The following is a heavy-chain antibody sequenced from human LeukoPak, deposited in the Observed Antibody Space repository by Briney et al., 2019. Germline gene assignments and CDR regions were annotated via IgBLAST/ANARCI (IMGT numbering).Heavy chain of an antibody. D-gene: IGHD2-2*01. CDR3: ARAYASGLDY. CDR1: GFTFSSYW. V-gene: IGHV3-74*01. Sequence: GGSVRLSCVASGFTFSSYWMYWVRQAPGKGLVWVSRIKSDGSSTTYADSVKGRFTISRDNAKNTLYLQMNSLRAGDTAVYYCARAYASGLDYWGQGTLVTVSS. CDR2: IKSDGSST. J-gene: IGHJ4*02.